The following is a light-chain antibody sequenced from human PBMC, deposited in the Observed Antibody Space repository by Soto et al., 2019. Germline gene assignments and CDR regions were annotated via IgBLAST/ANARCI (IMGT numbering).Light chain of an antibody. CDR1: QSVSSN. V-gene: IGKV3-15*01. CDR2: GAS. CDR3: QQYINWRPGIT. Sequence: EIVMTQSPATLSVSQGERTSLSCRASQSVSSNLAWYQQKPGQAPRLLIYGASTRATGIPARFSGSGSGTEFTLTISSLQSEDFALYYCQQYINWRPGITFGQGTRLEIK. J-gene: IGKJ5*01.